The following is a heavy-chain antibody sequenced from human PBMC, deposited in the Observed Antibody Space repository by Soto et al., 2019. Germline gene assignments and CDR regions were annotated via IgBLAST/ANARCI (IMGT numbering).Heavy chain of an antibody. J-gene: IGHJ4*02. CDR3: ASRKSYYGSGTDH. CDR2: IYYSGST. D-gene: IGHD3-10*01. Sequence: QVQLQESGPGLVKPSQTLSLTCTVSGDSINSADYYWIWIRQTPGKGLEWIGHIYYSGSTDYNPSLKSRLTISLDTSKSQFSLRLSSVTAADTATYYCASRKSYYGSGTDHWGQGTLVTVSS. V-gene: IGHV4-30-4*01. CDR1: GDSINSADYY.